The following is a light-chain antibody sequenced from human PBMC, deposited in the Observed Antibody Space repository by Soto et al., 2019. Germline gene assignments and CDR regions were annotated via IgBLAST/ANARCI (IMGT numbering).Light chain of an antibody. CDR1: QNIFSY. J-gene: IGKJ1*01. CDR2: SAS. Sequence: DIQMPQAQSSLSASVVARVSITGRASQNIFSYLNRYQQKPGQAPKLLIHSASTLESGVPSRFSGCGSGTEFTLTISDLQPFDFSTYFCHHYNTYAFGQGTKVDIK. CDR3: HHYNTYA. V-gene: IGKV1-39*01.